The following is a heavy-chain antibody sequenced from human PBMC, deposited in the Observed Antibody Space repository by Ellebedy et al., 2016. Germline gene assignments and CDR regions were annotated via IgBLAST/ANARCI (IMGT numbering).Heavy chain of an antibody. CDR1: GGTFSSYA. Sequence: ASVKVSCKASGGTFSSYAISWVRQAPGQGLEWMGRIIPILGIANYAQKFQGRVTITADKSTSTAYMELSSLRSDDTAVYYCARDIGYDSSGYYAGSDYWGQGTLVTVSS. CDR2: IIPILGIA. D-gene: IGHD3-22*01. J-gene: IGHJ4*02. V-gene: IGHV1-69*04. CDR3: ARDIGYDSSGYYAGSDY.